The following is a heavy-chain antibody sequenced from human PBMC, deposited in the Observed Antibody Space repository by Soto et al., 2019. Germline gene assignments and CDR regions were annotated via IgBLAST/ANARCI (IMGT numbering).Heavy chain of an antibody. D-gene: IGHD6-19*01. V-gene: IGHV3-30-3*01. CDR1: GFTFSSYA. Sequence: GGSLRLSCTASGFTFSSYAMHWVRQAPGKGLEWVAVISYDGSNKYYADSVKGRFTISRDNSKNTLYLQMNSLRAEYTAVYYCAREGAVGWPIFDYWGQGTLVTVSS. CDR3: AREGAVGWPIFDY. J-gene: IGHJ4*02. CDR2: ISYDGSNK.